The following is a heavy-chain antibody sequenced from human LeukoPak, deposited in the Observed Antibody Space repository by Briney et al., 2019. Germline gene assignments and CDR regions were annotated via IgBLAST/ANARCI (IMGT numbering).Heavy chain of an antibody. CDR3: ARMARYCSSTSCSHVYYYYGMDV. Sequence: RASVKVSCKASGYTFTGYYMHWVRQAPGQGLEWMGWINPNSGGTNYAQKFQGRVTMTRDTSISTAYMELSRLRSDDTAVYYCARMARYCSSTSCSHVYYYYGMDVWGQGTTVTVSS. CDR1: GYTFTGYY. D-gene: IGHD2-2*01. V-gene: IGHV1-2*02. CDR2: INPNSGGT. J-gene: IGHJ6*02.